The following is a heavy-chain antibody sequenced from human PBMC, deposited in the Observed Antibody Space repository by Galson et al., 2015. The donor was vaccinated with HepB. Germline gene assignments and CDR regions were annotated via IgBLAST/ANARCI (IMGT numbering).Heavy chain of an antibody. V-gene: IGHV3-30*18. CDR2: ISSDGSNQ. D-gene: IGHD3-10*01. J-gene: IGHJ4*02. CDR3: AKDRGTYYRGAFDY. CDR1: GFIFRNYG. Sequence: SLRLSCAASGFIFRNYGMHWVRQAPGKGLEWVAVISSDGSNQYDADSVKGRFTISRDNSKNTVYLQMNSLRAEDTAVYYCAKDRGTYYRGAFDYWGQGTLVTVSS.